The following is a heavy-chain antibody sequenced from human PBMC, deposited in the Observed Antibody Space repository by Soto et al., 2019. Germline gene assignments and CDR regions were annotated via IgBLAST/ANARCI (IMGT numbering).Heavy chain of an antibody. J-gene: IGHJ6*02. D-gene: IGHD6-19*01. CDR3: ARDGIPDEPVAGTDAIVYYYYGMDV. Sequence: ASVKVSCKASGYTFTSYGISWVRQAPGQGLEWMGWISAYNGNTNYAQKLQGRVTMTTDTSTSTAYMELRSLRSDDTAVYYCARDGIPDEPVAGTDAIVYYYYGMDVWGQGTTVTVSS. V-gene: IGHV1-18*01. CDR1: GYTFTSYG. CDR2: ISAYNGNT.